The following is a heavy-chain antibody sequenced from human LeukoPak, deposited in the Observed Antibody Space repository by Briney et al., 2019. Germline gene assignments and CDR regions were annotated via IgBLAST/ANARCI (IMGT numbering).Heavy chain of an antibody. V-gene: IGHV3-33*01. CDR2: IRYDGTNK. J-gene: IGHJ5*01. D-gene: IGHD5-24*01. CDR3: ARVKVEMATIGWLDP. CDR1: GFTFSNYG. Sequence: GGSLRLSCAASGFTFSNYGMHWVRQAPAKGLEWVAVIRYDGTNKYYADSVGGRFTISRDNSKNTLYLQMNSLRADDTAVYYCARVKVEMATIGWLDPWGQGTLLTVPS.